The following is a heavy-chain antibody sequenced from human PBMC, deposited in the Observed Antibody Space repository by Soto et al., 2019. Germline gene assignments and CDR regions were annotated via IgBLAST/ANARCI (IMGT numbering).Heavy chain of an antibody. CDR1: GFTFINYA. CDR2: ISGSGGTT. V-gene: IGHV3-23*01. D-gene: IGHD1-1*01. J-gene: IGHJ3*02. Sequence: EMQLLESGGGLIQPGGSLRLSCAASGFTFINYAMSWVRQAPGKGLEWVSFISGSGGTTSYADSVKGRFTISRDNSKNTLYLQMNSLRAEDTAVYYCAKEGVNAGRATDAFDIWGQGTMVTVSS. CDR3: AKEGVNAGRATDAFDI.